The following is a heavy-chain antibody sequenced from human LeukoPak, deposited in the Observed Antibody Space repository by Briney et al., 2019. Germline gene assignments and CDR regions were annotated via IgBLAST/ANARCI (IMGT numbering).Heavy chain of an antibody. CDR2: INTNTGNP. CDR1: GYTFTSYG. D-gene: IGHD4-17*01. CDR3: ARGTLDYGDLFGG. Sequence: ASVKVSCKASGYTFTSYGISWVRQAPGQGLEWMGWINTNTGNPTYAQGFTGRFVFSLDTSVSTAYLQISSLKAEDTAVYYCARGTLDYGDLFGGWGQGTLVTVSS. V-gene: IGHV7-4-1*02. J-gene: IGHJ4*02.